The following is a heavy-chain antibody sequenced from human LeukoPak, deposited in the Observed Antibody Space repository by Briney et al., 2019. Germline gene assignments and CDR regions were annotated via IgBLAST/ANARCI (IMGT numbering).Heavy chain of an antibody. CDR2: IYTTGIT. J-gene: IGHJ4*02. V-gene: IGHV4-4*07. CDR3: ARGKVVAGTPGQNSWDH. CDR1: GGSISTYY. D-gene: IGHD6-19*01. Sequence: PSETLSLTCTVSGGSISTYYWNWIRQPAGKGLEWIGRIYTTGITNYNPSLKSRVSMSVDTSKNQFSLKLSSVTAADTAVYYCARGKVVAGTPGQNSWDHWGQGTLVTVSS.